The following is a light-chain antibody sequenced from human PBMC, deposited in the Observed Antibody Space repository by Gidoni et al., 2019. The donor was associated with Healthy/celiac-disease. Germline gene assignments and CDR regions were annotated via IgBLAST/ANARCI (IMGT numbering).Light chain of an antibody. CDR1: QSHLHRNGYNY. V-gene: IGKV2-28*01. CDR3: MQALQTPLT. Sequence: DIVMTQSPLSLPVTPGEPASISCRSSQSHLHRNGYNYLDWYLQKPGQSPQLLIYLGSNRASGVPDRFSGSGSGTDFTLTISRVEAEDVGVYYCMQALQTPLTFXPXTRLEIK. J-gene: IGKJ5*01. CDR2: LGS.